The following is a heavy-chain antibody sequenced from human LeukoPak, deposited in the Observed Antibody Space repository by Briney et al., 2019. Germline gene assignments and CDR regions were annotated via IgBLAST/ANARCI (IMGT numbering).Heavy chain of an antibody. D-gene: IGHD3-9*01. CDR2: IYPGDSDT. CDR1: GYSFTSYW. V-gene: IGHV5-51*01. Sequence: GESPKISCKGSGYSFTSYWIGWVRQMPGKGLEWVGIIYPGDSDTRYSPSFQGQGTISADKSISTAYLQWGSLTASDTALYSCARLRGGYDILTGYFDYWGQGTLVTVSS. CDR3: ARLRGGYDILTGYFDY. J-gene: IGHJ4*02.